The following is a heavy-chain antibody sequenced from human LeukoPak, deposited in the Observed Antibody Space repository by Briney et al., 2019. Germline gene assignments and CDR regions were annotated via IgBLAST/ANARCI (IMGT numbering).Heavy chain of an antibody. Sequence: GGSLRLSCAASGFSFSTYGMHWVRQAPGKGLEWVAVLGYAGGNEYYADSVKGRFTISRNNSKNTLYLQMDSLRGEDTAVYYCAKGWQWLVNLYYYGMDVWGQGTTVTVSS. D-gene: IGHD6-19*01. CDR2: LGYAGGNE. V-gene: IGHV3-30*18. CDR3: AKGWQWLVNLYYYGMDV. J-gene: IGHJ6*02. CDR1: GFSFSTYG.